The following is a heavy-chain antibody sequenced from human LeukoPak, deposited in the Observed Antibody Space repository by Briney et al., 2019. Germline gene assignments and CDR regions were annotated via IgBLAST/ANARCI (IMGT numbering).Heavy chain of an antibody. CDR3: AKNGDRGAYCSGGSCYPYYYYYMDV. D-gene: IGHD2-15*01. J-gene: IGHJ6*03. Sequence: PGGSLRLSCAASGFTFSTYAMSWVRQAPGKGLEWVSGISGNGAYTFYADSVKGRFTISRDNPKNTVYLQVNSLRAEDTAVYYCAKNGDRGAYCSGGSCYPYYYYYMDVWGKGTTVTISS. CDR2: ISGNGAYT. CDR1: GFTFSTYA. V-gene: IGHV3-23*01.